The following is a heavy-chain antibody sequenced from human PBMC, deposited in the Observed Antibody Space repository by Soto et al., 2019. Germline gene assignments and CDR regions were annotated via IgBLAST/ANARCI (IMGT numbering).Heavy chain of an antibody. V-gene: IGHV3-53*01. CDR3: ARYRITIFGVVIIEFHGMDV. CDR2: IYSGGST. CDR1: GFTVSSNY. J-gene: IGHJ6*02. Sequence: PGGSLRLSCAASGFTVSSNYMSWVRQAPGKGLEWVSVIYSGGSTYYADSVKGRFTISRDNSKNTLYLQMNSLRAEDTAVYYCARYRITIFGVVIIEFHGMDVWGQGTTVTVSS. D-gene: IGHD3-3*01.